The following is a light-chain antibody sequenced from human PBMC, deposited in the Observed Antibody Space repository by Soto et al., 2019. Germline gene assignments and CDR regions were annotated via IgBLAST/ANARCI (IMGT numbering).Light chain of an antibody. CDR1: SSDVGSYNL. Sequence: QSALTQPASVSGSPGQSITISCTGTSSDVGSYNLVSWYQQHPCKAPKLMIYEGSKRPSGVSNRFSGSKSGNTASLTISGLQAEDEADYYCCSYAGSQFGGGTKLTVL. J-gene: IGLJ2*01. CDR2: EGS. CDR3: CSYAGSQ. V-gene: IGLV2-23*01.